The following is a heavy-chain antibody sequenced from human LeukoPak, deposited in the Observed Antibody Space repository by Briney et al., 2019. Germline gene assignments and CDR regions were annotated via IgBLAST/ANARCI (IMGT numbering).Heavy chain of an antibody. J-gene: IGHJ5*02. CDR2: INAGNGNT. V-gene: IGHV1-3*01. D-gene: IGHD3-16*01. CDR1: GYTFTSYA. CDR3: ARRGGLGPFDP. Sequence: ASVKVSCKASGYTFTSYAMHWVRQAPGQRLEWMGWINAGNGNTKYSQKFQGRVTITRDTSASTAYIELSSLRSEDTAVYYCARRGGLGPFDPWGQGTLVTVSS.